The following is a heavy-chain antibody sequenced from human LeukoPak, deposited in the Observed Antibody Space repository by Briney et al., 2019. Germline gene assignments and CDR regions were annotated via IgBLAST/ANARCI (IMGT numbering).Heavy chain of an antibody. CDR3: ANSRGLRFFDY. D-gene: IGHD5-12*01. CDR1: GGSFSGYY. CDR2: INHSGST. J-gene: IGHJ4*02. Sequence: SETLSLTCAVCGGSFSGYYWSWIRQPPGKGLEWIGEINHSGSTNYNPSLKSRVTISVDTSKNQFSLKLSSVTAADTAVYYCANSRGLRFFDYWGQGTLVTVSS. V-gene: IGHV4-34*01.